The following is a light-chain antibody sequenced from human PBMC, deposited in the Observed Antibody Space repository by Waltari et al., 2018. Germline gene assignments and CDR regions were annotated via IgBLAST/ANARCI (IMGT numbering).Light chain of an antibody. CDR1: SSNIVSNY. Sequence: QSVLTQPPSASGTPGQRVTISRSGSSSNIVSNYVYWYQQLPGTAPKLLIYKNNRRSSGVPDRFSGSKSGTSASLAISGLRSEDEADYYCAAWDDSLSGWVFGGGTKVTVL. V-gene: IGLV1-47*01. J-gene: IGLJ3*02. CDR3: AAWDDSLSGWV. CDR2: KNN.